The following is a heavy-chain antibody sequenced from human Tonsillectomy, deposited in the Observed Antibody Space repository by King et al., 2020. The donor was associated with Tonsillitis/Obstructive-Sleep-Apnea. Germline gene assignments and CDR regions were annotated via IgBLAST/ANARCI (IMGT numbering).Heavy chain of an antibody. V-gene: IGHV4-31*03. Sequence: QLQESGPGLVKPSQTLSLTCTVSGGSISSGTYYWGWYRQHPGKGPEWIGVISYSGNTFYNPSLKSRVTISVGASETQFSLSLKSVTVADTAVYYCSGSTEYSNXEXXXXQGSLVTVS. J-gene: IGHJ4*02. CDR3: SGSTEYSNXEXX. CDR2: ISYSGNT. D-gene: IGHD4-11*01. CDR1: GGSISSGTYY.